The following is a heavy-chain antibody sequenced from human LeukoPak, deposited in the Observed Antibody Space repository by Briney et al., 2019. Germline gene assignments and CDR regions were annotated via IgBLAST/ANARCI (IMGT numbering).Heavy chain of an antibody. CDR2: ISSSSSYI. CDR1: GFTFSSHS. CDR3: ATEGVIVGPG. V-gene: IGHV3-21*06. J-gene: IGHJ4*02. D-gene: IGHD3-22*01. Sequence: PGGSLRLSCAASGFTFSSHSMNWVRQAPGKGLEWVSSISSSSSYIYYADSVKGRFTISRDNAKNSLYLQMNSLRAEDTAVYYCATEGVIVGPGWGQGTLVTVSS.